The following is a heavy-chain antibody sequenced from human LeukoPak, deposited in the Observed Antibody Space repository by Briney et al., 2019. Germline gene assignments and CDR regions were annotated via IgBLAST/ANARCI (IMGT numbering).Heavy chain of an antibody. CDR3: AKTGTGDGFLYYYYYMDV. J-gene: IGHJ6*03. D-gene: IGHD5-24*01. CDR1: GLTFYSCD. Sequence: GGSLRLSCAASGLTFYSCDMHWVRQAPGKGLEWVAFIPYDGSHKYYADSVKGRFTISRDNSKNTLYLQMNSLRAEDTAVYYCAKTGTGDGFLYYYYYMDVWGKGTTVTVSS. CDR2: IPYDGSHK. V-gene: IGHV3-30*02.